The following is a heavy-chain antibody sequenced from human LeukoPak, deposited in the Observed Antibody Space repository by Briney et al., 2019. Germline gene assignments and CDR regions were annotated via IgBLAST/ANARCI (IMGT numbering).Heavy chain of an antibody. V-gene: IGHV1-69*02. Sequence: ASVKVSCKASGGTFSSYTISWVRQAPGQGLEWMGRIIPILGIANYAQKFQGRVTITADKSTSTAYMELSSLRSEDTAVYYCARTGPRLLWFGELFGQPPNSWFDPCGLGTLVTVSS. CDR1: GGTFSSYT. J-gene: IGHJ5*02. CDR2: IIPILGIA. CDR3: ARTGPRLLWFGELFGQPPNSWFDP. D-gene: IGHD3-10*01.